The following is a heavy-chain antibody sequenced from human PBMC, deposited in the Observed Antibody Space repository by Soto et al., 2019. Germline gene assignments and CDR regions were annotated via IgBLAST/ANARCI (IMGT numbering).Heavy chain of an antibody. J-gene: IGHJ6*02. CDR1: GFTFSNTD. D-gene: IGHD3-3*01. V-gene: IGHV3-30-3*01. CDR2: ISYDGTNI. Sequence: QVQLVESGGGVVQPGRSLRLSCAASGFTFSNTDMHWVRQAPGKGLEWVAAISYDGTNIFYADSVKGQFTSSRDNSKNTVFLQVNSLRPGDTAVYYCARRTTILDVWGQGTTVTVSS. CDR3: ARRTTILDV.